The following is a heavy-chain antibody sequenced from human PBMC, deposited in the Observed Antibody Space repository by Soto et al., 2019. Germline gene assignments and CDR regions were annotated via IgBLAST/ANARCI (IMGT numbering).Heavy chain of an antibody. Sequence: QVQLVESGGGVVQPGRSLRLSCAASGFTFSSYGMHWVRQAPGKGLEWVAVISYDGSNKYYADSVRGRFTISRDNSKNTLELQLNSMRAEDTAVYYCAKDIQLHYYYGMDVWGQGTTVTVSS. CDR3: AKDIQLHYYYGMDV. J-gene: IGHJ6*02. CDR1: GFTFSSYG. V-gene: IGHV3-30*18. CDR2: ISYDGSNK. D-gene: IGHD5-18*01.